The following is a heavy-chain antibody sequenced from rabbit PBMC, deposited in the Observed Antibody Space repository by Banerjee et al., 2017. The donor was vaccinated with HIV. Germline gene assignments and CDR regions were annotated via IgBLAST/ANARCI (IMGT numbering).Heavy chain of an antibody. CDR2: IDPVFGRA. V-gene: IGHV1S47*01. CDR3: VRDLGYDDDSEKGYFNL. CDR1: GFDISNYG. Sequence: QEQLVESGGGLVQPGGSLKLSCKASGFDISNYGVSWVRQTPGKGLEWIGYIDPVFGRAYYAGWVVGGFSTTSHNAQNTLYLQLNSRTAADTATYFCVRDLGYDDDSEKGYFNLWGQGTLVTVS. D-gene: IGHD2-1*01. J-gene: IGHJ4*01.